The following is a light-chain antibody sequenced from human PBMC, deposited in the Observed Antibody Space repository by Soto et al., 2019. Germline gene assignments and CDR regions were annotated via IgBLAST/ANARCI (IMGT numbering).Light chain of an antibody. V-gene: IGKV1-33*01. J-gene: IGKJ3*01. CDR2: DAS. CDR3: QQYDNLPSFT. Sequence: DNQMTPSPSSLSASVGDRVTITCQASQDISNYLNWYQQKPGKAPKLLIYDASNLETGVPSRFSGSGSGTDFTFTISSLQPEDIATYYCQQYDNLPSFTFGPGNKVDS. CDR1: QDISNY.